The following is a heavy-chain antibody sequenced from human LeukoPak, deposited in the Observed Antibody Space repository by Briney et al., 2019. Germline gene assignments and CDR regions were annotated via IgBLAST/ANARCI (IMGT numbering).Heavy chain of an antibody. V-gene: IGHV3-30*04. Sequence: GGSLRLSCAASGFTFSSYAMHRVRQAPGKGLDWVAVISYDGRKKFHANSVKGRFTISRDNSQHTLYLQMNSLSVEDTAVYYCVRERGNWGLDEWGQGTLVSVSS. J-gene: IGHJ4*02. CDR2: ISYDGRKK. D-gene: IGHD7-27*01. CDR1: GFTFSSYA. CDR3: VRERGNWGLDE.